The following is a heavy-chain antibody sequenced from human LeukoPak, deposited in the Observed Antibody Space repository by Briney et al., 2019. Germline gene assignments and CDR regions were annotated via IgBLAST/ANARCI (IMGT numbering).Heavy chain of an antibody. J-gene: IGHJ4*02. CDR3: AKDLNYGDLLDY. Sequence: PGGSLRLSCAASGFTFSKYGMYWVRQAPGKGLEWVAFIRNDGRNKYYTDSVKGRFTISRDNSKNTLYPQMNSLRAEDTAVYYCAKDLNYGDLLDYWGQGTLVTVSS. CDR1: GFTFSKYG. V-gene: IGHV3-30*02. CDR2: IRNDGRNK. D-gene: IGHD4-17*01.